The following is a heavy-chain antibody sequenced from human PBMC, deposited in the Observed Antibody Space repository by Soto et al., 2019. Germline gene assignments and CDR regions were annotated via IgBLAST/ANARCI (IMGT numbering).Heavy chain of an antibody. Sequence: GGSLRLSCAASGFTFSHYWMHWVRQTPGKGLVWVSRINPAGTITNYADSVEGRFTISRDNADSALFLQMNSLSAEDTAIYYCTSDTFRPRDTWGQGLLVSVSS. D-gene: IGHD3-16*01. J-gene: IGHJ5*02. V-gene: IGHV3-74*01. CDR1: GFTFSHYW. CDR3: TSDTFRPRDT. CDR2: INPAGTIT.